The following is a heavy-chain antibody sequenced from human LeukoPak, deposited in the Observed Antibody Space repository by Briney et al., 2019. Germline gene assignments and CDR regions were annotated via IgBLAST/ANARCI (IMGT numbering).Heavy chain of an antibody. Sequence: GSSVKVSCKASGGTFSSYAISWVRQAPGQGLEWMGGIIAISGTANYAQKFQGRATITADESTSIAYMELSSLRSEDTAVYYCARDSPTNYYDAGWGQGTLVTVSS. CDR1: GGTFSSYA. J-gene: IGHJ4*02. CDR2: IIAISGTA. CDR3: ARDSPTNYYDAG. D-gene: IGHD3-22*01. V-gene: IGHV1-69*01.